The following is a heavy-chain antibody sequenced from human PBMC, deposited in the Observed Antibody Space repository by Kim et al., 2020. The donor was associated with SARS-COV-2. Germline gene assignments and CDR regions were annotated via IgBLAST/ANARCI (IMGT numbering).Heavy chain of an antibody. D-gene: IGHD6-13*01. CDR1: GFTFSDSS. CDR2: IGSKANNYAT. J-gene: IGHJ3*02. CDR3: TRVPPYSNSWWDTFDI. V-gene: IGHV3-73*01. Sequence: GGSLRLSCAASGFTFSDSSMYWVRQASGKGLEWVGRIGSKANNYATSYAESVKGRFTISRDDSKNTAYLQMNSLKTEDTAVYFCTRVPPYSNSWWDTFDIWGQGTMVTVSS.